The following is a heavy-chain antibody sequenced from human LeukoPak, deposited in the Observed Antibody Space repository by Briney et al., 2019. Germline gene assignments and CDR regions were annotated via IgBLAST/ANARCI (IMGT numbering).Heavy chain of an antibody. V-gene: IGHV3-30*18. CDR1: GFTFSRNG. D-gene: IGHD4-17*01. Sequence: GGSLRLSCAASGFTFSRNGMHWVRQAPGKGLEWVAVISYDGTNKYYADSVKGRFTIFRDNSKNTLYLQMNSLRAEDTAVYYCAKGEGYGDYHFSYWGQGTLVTVSS. CDR2: ISYDGTNK. CDR3: AKGEGYGDYHFSY. J-gene: IGHJ4*02.